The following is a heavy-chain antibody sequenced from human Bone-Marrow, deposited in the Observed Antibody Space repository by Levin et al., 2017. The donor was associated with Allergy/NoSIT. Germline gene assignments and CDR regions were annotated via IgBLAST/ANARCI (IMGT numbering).Heavy chain of an antibody. CDR3: ARDALVTASFDD. J-gene: IGHJ4*02. V-gene: IGHV3-48*03. CDR2: INTDGSIT. CDR1: GFTLSSYE. D-gene: IGHD2-21*02. Sequence: PGGSLRLSCATSGFTLSSYEMNWVRQAPGKGLEWISYINTDGSITYYAVSVKGRFTVSKNNAENSVYLHVNSLRAEDTAVYYCARDALVTASFDDWGQGTLVTVSS.